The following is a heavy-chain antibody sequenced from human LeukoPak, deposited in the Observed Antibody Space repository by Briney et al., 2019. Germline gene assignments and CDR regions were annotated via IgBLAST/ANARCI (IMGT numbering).Heavy chain of an antibody. D-gene: IGHD3-22*01. CDR3: ARAPDPYYYDSSGYYYGFCFDY. Sequence: SSETLSLTCTVSGAFISSYYCSWLRQPPGKGLEWIGYIYYSGSANYNPSLKSRVTISVDTSKNQFSLKLSSVTAADTAVYYCARAPDPYYYDSSGYYYGFCFDYWGQGTLVTVSS. J-gene: IGHJ4*02. CDR2: IYYSGSA. V-gene: IGHV4-59*01. CDR1: GAFISSYY.